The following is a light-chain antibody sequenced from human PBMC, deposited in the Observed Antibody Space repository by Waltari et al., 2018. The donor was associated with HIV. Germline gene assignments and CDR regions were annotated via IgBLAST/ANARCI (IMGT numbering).Light chain of an antibody. CDR3: CSYVSNVI. V-gene: IGLV2-23*02. CDR2: EVS. CDR1: SSDVATYKL. Sequence: QSALTQPASVSGSPGQSITISCTRTSSDVATYKLVSWYQQHPGKAPKLMIYEVSKRPSVVADRVSGSKSGDTASLTISGLQAEDEAEYYCCSYVSNVIFGGGTKLTVL. J-gene: IGLJ2*01.